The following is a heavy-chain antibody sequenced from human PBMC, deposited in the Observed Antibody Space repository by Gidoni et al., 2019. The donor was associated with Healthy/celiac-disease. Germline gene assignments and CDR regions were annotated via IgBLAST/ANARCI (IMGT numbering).Heavy chain of an antibody. CDR3: ATDGSPAASYCSGGSCYSGGPLDAFDI. Sequence: QVQPVQSGAEVKKPGASVKVSCKVSGYTPTELSMHWVRQAPGKGLEWMGGFDPEDGETIYAQKFQGRVTMTEDTSTDTAYMELSSLRSEDTAVYYCATDGSPAASYCSGGSCYSGGPLDAFDIWGQGTMVTVSS. D-gene: IGHD2-15*01. J-gene: IGHJ3*02. CDR1: GYTPTELS. CDR2: FDPEDGET. V-gene: IGHV1-24*01.